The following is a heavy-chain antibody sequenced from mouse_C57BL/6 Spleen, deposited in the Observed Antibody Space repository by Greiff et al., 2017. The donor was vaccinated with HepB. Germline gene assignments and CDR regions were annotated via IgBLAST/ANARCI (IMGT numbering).Heavy chain of an antibody. Sequence: VQLQQSGTVLARPGASVKMSCKTSGYTFTSYWMHWVKQRPGQGLEWIGAIYPGNSDTSYNQKFKGKAKLTAVTSASTAYMELSSLTNEDSAVYYCTSLYYGRRFDYWGQGTTLTVSS. CDR3: TSLYYGRRFDY. V-gene: IGHV1-5*01. J-gene: IGHJ2*01. CDR1: GYTFTSYW. CDR2: IYPGNSDT. D-gene: IGHD1-1*01.